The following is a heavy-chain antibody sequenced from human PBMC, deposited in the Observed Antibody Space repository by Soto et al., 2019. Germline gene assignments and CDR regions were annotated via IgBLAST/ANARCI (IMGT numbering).Heavy chain of an antibody. CDR3: ARARYYDSSGYYGSYYFDY. CDR1: GYTFTGYY. J-gene: IGHJ4*02. CDR2: INPNSGGT. Sequence: ASVKVSCKASGYTFTGYYMHWVRQAPGQGLEWMGWINPNSGGTNYAQKFQGWVTMTRDTSISTAYMELSRLRSDDTAVYYCARARYYDSSGYYGSYYFDYWGQGSLVTVSS. D-gene: IGHD3-22*01. V-gene: IGHV1-2*04.